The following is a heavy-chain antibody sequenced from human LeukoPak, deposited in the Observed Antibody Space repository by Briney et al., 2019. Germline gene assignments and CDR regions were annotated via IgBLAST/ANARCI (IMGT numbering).Heavy chain of an antibody. J-gene: IGHJ4*02. Sequence: KPSETLSLTCTVSGGSISSYYWSWIRQPPGKGLEWVGYIYYSGSTNYNPSLKSRVTISVDTSKNQFSLKLSSVTAADTAVYYCARNGYYDSSGYPYYFDYWGQGTLVTVSS. V-gene: IGHV4-59*01. CDR3: ARNGYYDSSGYPYYFDY. D-gene: IGHD3-22*01. CDR1: GGSISSYY. CDR2: IYYSGST.